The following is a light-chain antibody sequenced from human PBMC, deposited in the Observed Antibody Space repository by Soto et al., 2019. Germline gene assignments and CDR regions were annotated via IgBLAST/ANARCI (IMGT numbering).Light chain of an antibody. Sequence: EIVMTQSPATLSVSPGERATLSCRASQRVSSPLAWYQQKPGQAPRLLIYAPSTRATGISARFSGSGSGTEFTLTISSLQSEDFAVYYCQQYNNWPPWTFGQGTKVEIK. V-gene: IGKV3-15*01. CDR3: QQYNNWPPWT. CDR2: APS. CDR1: QRVSSP. J-gene: IGKJ1*01.